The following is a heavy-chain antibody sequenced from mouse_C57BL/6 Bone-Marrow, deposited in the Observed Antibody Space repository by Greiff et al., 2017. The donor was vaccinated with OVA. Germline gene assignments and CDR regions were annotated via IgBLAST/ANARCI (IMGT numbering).Heavy chain of an antibody. J-gene: IGHJ1*03. CDR3: ASPAYYSNYVWYFDV. CDR2: IYPGDGDT. CDR1: GYAFSSSW. V-gene: IGHV1-82*01. Sequence: VQLQQSGPELVKPGASVKISCKASGYAFSSSWMNWVKQRPGKGLEWIGRIYPGDGDTNYNGKFKGKATLTADKSSSTAYRQLSSLASEDSAVYFCASPAYYSNYVWYFDVWGTGTTVTVSS. D-gene: IGHD2-5*01.